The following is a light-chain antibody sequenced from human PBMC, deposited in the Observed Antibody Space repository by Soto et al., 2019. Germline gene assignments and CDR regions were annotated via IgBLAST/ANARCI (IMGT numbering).Light chain of an antibody. CDR2: AAS. CDR3: QQYNNWPRWT. CDR1: QGISSY. Sequence: AIRMTQSPSSFSASTGDRVTITCRASQGISSYLAWYQQKPGKAPKLLIYAASTLQSGVPSRFSGSGSGTDFTLTISCLQSEDFAVYYCQQYNNWPRWTFGQGTKVDIK. J-gene: IGKJ1*01. V-gene: IGKV1-8*01.